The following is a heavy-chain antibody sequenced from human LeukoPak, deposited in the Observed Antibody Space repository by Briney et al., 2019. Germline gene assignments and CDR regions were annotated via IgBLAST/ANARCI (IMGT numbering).Heavy chain of an antibody. D-gene: IGHD3-22*01. CDR1: GYTLTELS. Sequence: ASVKVSCKVSGYTLTELSMHWVRQAPGKGLEWMGGFDPEDGETIYAQKFQGRVTMTEDTSTDTAYMELSSLRSEDTAVYYCATVKYYYDSSGYYYDYWGQGTLVTASS. V-gene: IGHV1-24*01. CDR2: FDPEDGET. J-gene: IGHJ4*02. CDR3: ATVKYYYDSSGYYYDY.